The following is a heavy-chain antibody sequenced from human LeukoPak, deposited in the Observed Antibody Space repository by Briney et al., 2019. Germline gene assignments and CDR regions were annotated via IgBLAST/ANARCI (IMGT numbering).Heavy chain of an antibody. J-gene: IGHJ6*02. Sequence: SVKVSCKASGYTFTGYYMHGVRQAPGQGREGMGWINPNSGGTNYAQKFQGRVTMTRDTSISTAYMELSRLRSDDTAVYYCARAEPPAAYYYYCMDVWGQGTTVTVSS. V-gene: IGHV1-2*02. D-gene: IGHD2-2*01. CDR3: ARAEPPAAYYYYCMDV. CDR2: INPNSGGT. CDR1: GYTFTGYY.